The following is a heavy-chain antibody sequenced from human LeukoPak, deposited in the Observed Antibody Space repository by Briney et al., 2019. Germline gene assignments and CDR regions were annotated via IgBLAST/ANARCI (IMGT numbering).Heavy chain of an antibody. CDR3: ARGRTFGVVTNNYYYGMDV. J-gene: IGHJ6*02. CDR2: MNPNSGNT. Sequence: ASVKVSCKASGYTFTSYDINWVRQATGQGLEWMGWMNPNSGNTGYAQKFQGRVTMTRNTSISTAYMELSSLRSEDTAVYYCARGRTFGVVTNNYYYGMDVWGQGTTVTVSS. V-gene: IGHV1-8*01. D-gene: IGHD3-3*01. CDR1: GYTFTSYD.